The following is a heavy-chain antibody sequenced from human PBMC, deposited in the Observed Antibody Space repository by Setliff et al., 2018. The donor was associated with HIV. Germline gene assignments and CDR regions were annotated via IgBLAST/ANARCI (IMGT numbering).Heavy chain of an antibody. Sequence: PSETLSLTCAVYGESLSDYYWSWIRQPPGKGLEWIGEINHNKSSDYNPSLKSRVTMSVDTSKNQFSLKVKSVTAADTAVYYCARGIGTRYNYYMDVWGIGTTVTVSS. V-gene: IGHV4-34*01. D-gene: IGHD1-20*01. CDR2: INHNKSS. CDR1: GESLSDYY. CDR3: ARGIGTRYNYYMDV. J-gene: IGHJ6*03.